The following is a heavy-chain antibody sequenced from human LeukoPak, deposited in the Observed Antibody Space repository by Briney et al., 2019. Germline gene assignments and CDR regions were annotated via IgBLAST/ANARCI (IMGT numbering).Heavy chain of an antibody. D-gene: IGHD3-10*01. CDR3: ARVGRRHYGMDV. CDR1: GGSISSGDYY. J-gene: IGHJ6*02. V-gene: IGHV4-30-4*01. Sequence: SQTLSLTCTVSGGSISSGDYYWSWIRQPPGKGLERIGYIYYSGSTYYNPSLKSRVTISVDTSKNQFSLKLSSVTAADTAVYYCARVGRRHYGMDVWGQGTTVTVSS. CDR2: IYYSGST.